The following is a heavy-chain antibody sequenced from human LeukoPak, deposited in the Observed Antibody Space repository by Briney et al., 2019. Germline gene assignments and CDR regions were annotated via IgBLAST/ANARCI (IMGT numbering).Heavy chain of an antibody. J-gene: IGHJ4*02. D-gene: IGHD3-9*01. CDR2: INPSGGST. V-gene: IGHV1-46*01. CDR3: ARAYDMIDY. Sequence: ASVKVSCKASGYTFTSYYMHWVRQAPGQGLEWMGIINPSGGSTSYAQKFQGRIAMTRDTSTSTVYMVLSSLRSEDTAAYYCARAYDMIDYWGQGTLVTVSS. CDR1: GYTFTSYY.